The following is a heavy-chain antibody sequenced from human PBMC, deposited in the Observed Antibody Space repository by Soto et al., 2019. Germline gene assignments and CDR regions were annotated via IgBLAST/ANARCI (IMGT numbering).Heavy chain of an antibody. CDR3: ARGDRYCGGDCYLDY. Sequence: EVQLVESGGGLVKPGGSLRLSCAASGFTFSSYSMNWVRQAPGKGLEWVSSISSSSSYIYYADSVKGRFTISRDNAKNSLNLQMNSLRAEDTAVYYCARGDRYCGGDCYLDYWGQGTLVTVSS. J-gene: IGHJ4*02. V-gene: IGHV3-21*01. D-gene: IGHD2-21*02. CDR2: ISSSSSYI. CDR1: GFTFSSYS.